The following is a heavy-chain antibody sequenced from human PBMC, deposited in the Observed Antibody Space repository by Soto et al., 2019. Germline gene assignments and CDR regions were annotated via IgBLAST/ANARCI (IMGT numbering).Heavy chain of an antibody. D-gene: IGHD2-15*01. CDR1: GFTFSSYS. CDR2: ISSSSSYI. CDR3: ARGLGYCSGGSCYTLHAFDI. V-gene: IGHV3-21*01. J-gene: IGHJ3*02. Sequence: GGSLRLSCAASGFTFSSYSMNWVRQAPGKGLEWVSSISSSSSYIYYADSVKGRFTITRDNAKNSLYLQMNSLRAEDTAVYYCARGLGYCSGGSCYTLHAFDIWGQGTMVTVSS.